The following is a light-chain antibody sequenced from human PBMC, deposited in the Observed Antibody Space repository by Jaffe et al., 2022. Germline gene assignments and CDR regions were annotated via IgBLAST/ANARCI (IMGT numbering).Light chain of an antibody. CDR1: STNLGAGYD. CDR3: QSHDSSLSGSAI. CDR2: GNT. V-gene: IGLV1-40*01. Sequence: QSVLTQPPSVSGAPGQRVTISCSGSSTNLGAGYDVHWYKQFPGAAPKLLIYGNTNRPSGVPDRISGSRSGTSASLAITGLQVEDEANYFCQSHDSSLSGSAIFGGGTKLTVL. J-gene: IGLJ2*01.